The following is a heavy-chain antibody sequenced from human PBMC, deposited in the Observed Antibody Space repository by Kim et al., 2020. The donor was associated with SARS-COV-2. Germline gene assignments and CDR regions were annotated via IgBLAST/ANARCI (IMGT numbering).Heavy chain of an antibody. V-gene: IGHV3-7*01. J-gene: IGHJ4*02. CDR3: ARSSAWSGDD. D-gene: IGHD3-3*01. CDR1: GFVFSSHW. CDR2: IKPDGSEK. Sequence: GGSLRLSCAASGFVFSSHWMSWVRQAPGKGLEWVGYIKPDGSEKNSVDSVKGRFTISRDNAKNSLYLQMSSLRAEDTAVYYCARSSAWSGDDWGQGTLVT.